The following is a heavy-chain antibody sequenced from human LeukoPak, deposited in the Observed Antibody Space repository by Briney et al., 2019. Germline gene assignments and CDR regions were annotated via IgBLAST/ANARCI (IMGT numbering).Heavy chain of an antibody. J-gene: IGHJ6*02. Sequence: SETLSLTCTVSGGSISSYYWSWIRQPAGKGLEWIGRIYTSGSTNYNPSLKSRVTISVDTSKNQFSLKLSSVTAADTAVYYCARVSFGYSSSWTNYYYYYGMDVWGQGTTVTVSS. CDR2: IYTSGST. CDR3: ARVSFGYSSSWTNYYYYYGMDV. CDR1: GGSISSYY. V-gene: IGHV4-4*07. D-gene: IGHD6-13*01.